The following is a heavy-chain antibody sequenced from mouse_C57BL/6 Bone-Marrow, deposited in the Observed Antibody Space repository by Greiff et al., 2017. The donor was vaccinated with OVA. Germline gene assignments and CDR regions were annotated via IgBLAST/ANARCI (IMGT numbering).Heavy chain of an antibody. CDR2: INPNNGGT. V-gene: IGHV1-18*01. D-gene: IGHD1-2*01. J-gene: IGHJ1*03. Sequence: EVQLQESGPELVKPGASVKIPCKASGYTFTDYNMDWVKQSHGKSLEWIGDINPNNGGTIYNQKFKGKATLTVDKSSSTAYMELRSLTSEDTAVYYCARAHYSYDVWGTGTTVTVSS. CDR1: GYTFTDYN. CDR3: ARAHYSYDV.